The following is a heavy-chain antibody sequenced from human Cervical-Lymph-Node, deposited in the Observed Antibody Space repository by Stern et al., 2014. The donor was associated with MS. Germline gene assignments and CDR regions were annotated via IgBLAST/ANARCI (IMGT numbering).Heavy chain of an antibody. CDR2: IYPGDSDI. J-gene: IGHJ4*02. CDR3: ARWSVACDY. Sequence: EVQLVESGAELKQPGESLKISCKTSGYNFINYWIAWVRQVPGKGLGWIGLIYPGDSDIRYSASFQGHVTMSVDKSITTAYLQWNNLRASDTAVYFCARWSVACDYWGQGALITVSS. V-gene: IGHV5-51*03. CDR1: GYNFINYW.